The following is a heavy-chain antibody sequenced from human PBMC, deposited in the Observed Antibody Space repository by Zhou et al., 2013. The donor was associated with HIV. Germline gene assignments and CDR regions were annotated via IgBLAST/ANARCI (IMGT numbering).Heavy chain of an antibody. Sequence: QVQLVQSGAEVKKPGASVRVSCKASGYTFTNYGLNWVRQAPGQGLEWMGWISANNGNTNYALKLQGRGTMTTDTSTSTAYMALRSLRSDDTAVYYCARGSVYFEPKDSFDVWGQGTMVTVSS. V-gene: IGHV1-18*01. CDR1: GYTFTNYG. J-gene: IGHJ3*01. D-gene: IGHD3-9*01. CDR2: ISANNGNT. CDR3: ARGSVYFEPKDSFDV.